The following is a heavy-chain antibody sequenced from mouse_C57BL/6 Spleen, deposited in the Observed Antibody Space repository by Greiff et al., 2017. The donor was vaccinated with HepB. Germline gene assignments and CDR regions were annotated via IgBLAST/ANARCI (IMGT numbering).Heavy chain of an antibody. CDR1: GYTFTSYD. CDR2: IYPRDGST. V-gene: IGHV1-85*01. D-gene: IGHD2-12*01. J-gene: IGHJ2*01. CDR3: ARSRESYLLDD. Sequence: VKLMESGPELVKPGASVKLSCKASGYTFTSYDINWVKQRHGQGLEWIGWIYPRDGSTKYIEKFKGKATLTVDTSSSTAYMELHSLTSEDSAVYFCARSRESYLLDDWGQGTTLTVST.